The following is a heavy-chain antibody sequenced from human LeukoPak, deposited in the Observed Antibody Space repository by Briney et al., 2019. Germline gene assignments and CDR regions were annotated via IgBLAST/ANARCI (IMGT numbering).Heavy chain of an antibody. CDR2: INHSGST. J-gene: IGHJ6*02. CDR1: GGSFSGYY. D-gene: IGHD3-9*01. CDR3: ARDYDILTGYYYYYGMDV. V-gene: IGHV4-34*01. Sequence: SETLSLTCAVYGGSFSGYYWSWIRQPPGKGLEWIGEINHSGSTNYNPSLKSRGTISVDTSKNQFSLKLSSVTAADTAVYYCARDYDILTGYYYYYGMDVWGQGTTVTVSS.